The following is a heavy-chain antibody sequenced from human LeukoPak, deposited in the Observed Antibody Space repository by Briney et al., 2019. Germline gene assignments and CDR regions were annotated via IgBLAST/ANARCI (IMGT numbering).Heavy chain of an antibody. J-gene: IGHJ6*04. CDR2: ISYDGSNK. Sequence: GGSLRLSCAASGFTFSSYAMHWVRQAPGKGLEWVAVISYDGSNKYYADSVKGRFTTSRDNSKNTLYLQMNSLRAEDTAVYYCARDVRYCSSTSCYAGSYYYGMDVWGKGTTVTVSS. CDR3: ARDVRYCSSTSCYAGSYYYGMDV. CDR1: GFTFSSYA. V-gene: IGHV3-30*04. D-gene: IGHD2-2*01.